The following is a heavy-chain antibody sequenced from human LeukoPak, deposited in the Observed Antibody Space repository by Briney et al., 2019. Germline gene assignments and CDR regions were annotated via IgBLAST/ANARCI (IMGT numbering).Heavy chain of an antibody. CDR1: GFAFSSYD. Sequence: GGSLRLSCAASGFAFSSYDMSWVRQAPGMGLEWVSAVGDSGGGTYADSVKGRFTISRDNSKNTLYLQMNSLRAEDTAVYYCARATTRWAFDYWGQGALVTVSS. D-gene: IGHD1-1*01. CDR2: VGDSGGGT. V-gene: IGHV3-23*01. CDR3: ARATTRWAFDY. J-gene: IGHJ4*02.